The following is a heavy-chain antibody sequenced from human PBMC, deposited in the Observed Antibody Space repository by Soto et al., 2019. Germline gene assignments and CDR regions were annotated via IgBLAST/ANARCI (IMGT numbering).Heavy chain of an antibody. CDR3: ARDKGYLDS. Sequence: GSLRLSCAASRFTCSSYWMSWVRQAPGKGLEWVANINPGGSEKFYVDSVKGRFTISRDNAKNSLYLQMNSLRAEDTAVYYCARDKGYLDSWDQGTLVTVSS. J-gene: IGHJ4*02. CDR1: RFTCSSYW. V-gene: IGHV3-7*01. D-gene: IGHD2-2*01. CDR2: INPGGSEK.